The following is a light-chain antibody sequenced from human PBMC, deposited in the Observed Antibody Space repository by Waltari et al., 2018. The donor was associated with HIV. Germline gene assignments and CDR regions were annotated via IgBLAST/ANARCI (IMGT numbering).Light chain of an antibody. V-gene: IGLV2-14*01. J-gene: IGLJ1*01. CDR2: EVS. CDR3: SSYTSSSTLV. CDR1: TSDVGAYQY. Sequence: QSALPQPASVSGSPGQSITISCTGTTSDVGAYQYVSWYQQHPGKAPKLMIYEVSNRPSGVSNRFSGSKSGNTASLTISGLQAEDEADYFCSSYTSSSTLVFGSGTKVTVL.